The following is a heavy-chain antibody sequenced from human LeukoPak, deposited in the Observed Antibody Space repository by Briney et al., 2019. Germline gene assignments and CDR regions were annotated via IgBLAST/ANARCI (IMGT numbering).Heavy chain of an antibody. CDR2: ISSSSSYK. Sequence: GGSLRLSCAASGFTFSSYSMNWVRQAPGKGLEWVSSISSSSSYKYYADSVMGRFTISRDNAKNSLYLQMNSLRAEDTAVYYCAREPWDILTGYYGTDYWGQGTLVTVSS. J-gene: IGHJ4*02. CDR3: AREPWDILTGYYGTDY. CDR1: GFTFSSYS. V-gene: IGHV3-21*01. D-gene: IGHD3-9*01.